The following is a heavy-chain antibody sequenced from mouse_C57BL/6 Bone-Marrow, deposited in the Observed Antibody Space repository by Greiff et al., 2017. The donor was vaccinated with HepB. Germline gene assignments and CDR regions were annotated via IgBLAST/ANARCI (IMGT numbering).Heavy chain of an antibody. D-gene: IGHD2-5*01. J-gene: IGHJ3*01. V-gene: IGHV5-6*01. CDR2: ISSGGSYT. CDR1: GFTFSSYG. Sequence: EVQGVESGGDLVKPGGSLKLSCAASGFTFSSYGMSWVRQTPDKRLEWVATISSGGSYTYYPDSVKGRFTISRDNAKNTLYLQMSSLKSEDTAMYYCARPSYYSNSAWFAYWGQGTLVTVSA. CDR3: ARPSYYSNSAWFAY.